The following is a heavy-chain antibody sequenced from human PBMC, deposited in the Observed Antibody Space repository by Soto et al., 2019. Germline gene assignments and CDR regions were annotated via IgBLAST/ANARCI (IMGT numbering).Heavy chain of an antibody. Sequence: GASVKVSCKASGYTFTTYYMHWVRQAPGQGLEWMGIINPSGGSTTYAQKFQGRVTMTRDTSTSTVYMELSSLRSEDTAVYYCARGDIVAIFGMDVWGQGTTVTISS. V-gene: IGHV1-46*01. CDR1: GYTFTTYY. J-gene: IGHJ6*02. D-gene: IGHD5-12*01. CDR3: ARGDIVAIFGMDV. CDR2: INPSGGST.